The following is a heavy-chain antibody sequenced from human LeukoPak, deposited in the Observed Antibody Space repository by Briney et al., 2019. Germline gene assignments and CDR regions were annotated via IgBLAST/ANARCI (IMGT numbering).Heavy chain of an antibody. CDR2: IYYSGST. CDR1: GGSISSYY. D-gene: IGHD5-24*01. V-gene: IGHV4-59*01. Sequence: SETLSLTCTVSGGSISSYYWSWIRQPPGKGLEWIGYIYYSGSTNYNPSLKSRVTISVDTSKNQFSLKLSSVTAADTAVYYCARGMATNSAEFDYWGQRTLVTVSS. J-gene: IGHJ4*02. CDR3: ARGMATNSAEFDY.